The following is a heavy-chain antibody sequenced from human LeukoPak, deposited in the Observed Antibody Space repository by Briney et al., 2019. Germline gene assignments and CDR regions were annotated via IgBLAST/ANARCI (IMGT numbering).Heavy chain of an antibody. D-gene: IGHD2-15*01. CDR2: ISYDGNRE. CDR1: GFTFDNYA. CDR3: AREGSIVARTDY. J-gene: IGHJ4*02. Sequence: GGSVRLSCEASGFTFDNYAMHWVRQAPGKRLEWVAVISYDGNREYYPDSVKGRFTISRDNSKNTLYLQMKGLKTEDTGVYYCAREGSIVARTDYWGQGALVIVSS. V-gene: IGHV3-30*14.